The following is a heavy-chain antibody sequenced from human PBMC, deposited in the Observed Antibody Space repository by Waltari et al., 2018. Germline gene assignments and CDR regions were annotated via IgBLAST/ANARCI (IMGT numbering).Heavy chain of an antibody. CDR3: STWEPDSYYFDY. CDR1: GGTFSSYA. J-gene: IGHJ4*02. CDR2: SIPIVGTA. D-gene: IGHD1-26*01. V-gene: IGHV1-69*01. Sequence: QVQLVQSGAEVKKPGSSVKVSCKASGGTFSSYAISWVRQAPGQGLGWMGGSIPIVGTANYAQKFQGRVTITADESTSTAYMELSSLRSEDTAVYYCSTWEPDSYYFDYWGQGTLVTVSS.